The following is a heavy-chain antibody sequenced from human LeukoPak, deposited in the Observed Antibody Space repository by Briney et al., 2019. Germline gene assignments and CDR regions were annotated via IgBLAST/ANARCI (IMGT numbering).Heavy chain of an antibody. V-gene: IGHV3-15*05. CDR2: IKSNTDGGTT. CDR1: GFTFSNAL. J-gene: IGHJ4*02. Sequence: GGSLRLSCAASGFTFSNALMTWVRQIPAKGLEWVGRIKSNTDGGTTDYAAPVKGIFTISRDDSKNMLYLQMNSLKGEDTAVYYCTAYPPGMSTSTGIDHWGQGTLVTVSS. D-gene: IGHD2-2*01. CDR3: TAYPPGMSTSTGIDH.